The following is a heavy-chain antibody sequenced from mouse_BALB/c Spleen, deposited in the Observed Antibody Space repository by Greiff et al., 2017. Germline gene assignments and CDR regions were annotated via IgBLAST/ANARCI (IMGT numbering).Heavy chain of an antibody. CDR1: GYSFTGYN. CDR3: AIDYEGYAMDD. J-gene: IGHJ4*01. D-gene: IGHD2-4*01. V-gene: IGHV1S135*01. Sequence: VQLQQSGPELGKPGASVKISCKASGYSFTGYNMYWVKQSPRKSLEWIGYIDPYSGGTSYNQKFKGKATLTVDKSSSTAYIHLNSLTSEDSAIYNCAIDYEGYAMDDWGQGTSVTVSA. CDR2: IDPYSGGT.